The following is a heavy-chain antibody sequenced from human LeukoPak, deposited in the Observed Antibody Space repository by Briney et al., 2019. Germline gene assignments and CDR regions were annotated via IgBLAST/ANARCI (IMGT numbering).Heavy chain of an antibody. Sequence: GRSLRLSRAASGFTFDDYAMHWVRQAPGKGLEWVSGISWNSGSIGYADSVKGRFTISRDNAKNSLYLQMNSLRAEDTALYYCAKDSSGGDYDTFDYWGQGTLVTVSS. CDR1: GFTFDDYA. CDR2: ISWNSGSI. V-gene: IGHV3-9*01. J-gene: IGHJ4*02. D-gene: IGHD4-17*01. CDR3: AKDSSGGDYDTFDY.